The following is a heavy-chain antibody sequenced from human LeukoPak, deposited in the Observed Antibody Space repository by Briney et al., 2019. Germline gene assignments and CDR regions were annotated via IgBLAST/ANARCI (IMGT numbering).Heavy chain of an antibody. J-gene: IGHJ6*03. CDR2: IWYDGSKK. CDR3: AKGLRTGVGPYMGYHYYMDV. D-gene: IGHD3-16*01. Sequence: GGSLRLSCAASGFTFSSHGMHWVRQAPGKGLEWVAVIWYDGSKKYYADSVTGRFTISRDNSKNALSLQMNSLRAEDTAVYYCAKGLRTGVGPYMGYHYYMDVWGKGATVTVSS. V-gene: IGHV3-33*06. CDR1: GFTFSSHG.